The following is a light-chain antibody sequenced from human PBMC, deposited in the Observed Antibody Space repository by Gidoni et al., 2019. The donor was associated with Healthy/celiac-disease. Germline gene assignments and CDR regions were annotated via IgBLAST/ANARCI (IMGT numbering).Light chain of an antibody. Sequence: SAPPPPRPVPGSPGQSVTISCTRTSSAVGGYNYVSWYQQHPGKAPNLMIYDVSKRPSGVPDRFSGSKSGNTASLTISGLQAEDEADYYCCSYAGSYPVVFGGGTKLTVL. CDR2: DVS. V-gene: IGLV2-11*01. CDR1: SSAVGGYNY. CDR3: CSYAGSYPVV. J-gene: IGLJ2*01.